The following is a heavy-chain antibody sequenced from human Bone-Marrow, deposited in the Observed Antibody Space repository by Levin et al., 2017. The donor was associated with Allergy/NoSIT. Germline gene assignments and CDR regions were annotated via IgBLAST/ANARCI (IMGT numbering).Heavy chain of an antibody. CDR3: AREYYHDSSGYRAFGY. CDR2: INEDGSEK. CDR1: GFTFIYFW. J-gene: IGHJ4*02. D-gene: IGHD3-22*01. Sequence: GESLKISCAASGFTFIYFWVSWVRQAPGKGLEWVANINEDGSEKYYVDSVRGRFTISRDNAKNSLVLQMNSLRDDDTAVYYCAREYYHDSSGYRAFGYWGLGTLVTVSS. V-gene: IGHV3-7*01.